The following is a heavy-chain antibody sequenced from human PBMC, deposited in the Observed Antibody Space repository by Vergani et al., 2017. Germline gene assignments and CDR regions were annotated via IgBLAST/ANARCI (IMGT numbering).Heavy chain of an antibody. CDR3: ARGEERIDYYGMDV. V-gene: IGHV4-39*01. J-gene: IGHJ6*02. CDR2: IFHSGST. CDR1: GGSISSSSYY. D-gene: IGHD3-10*01. Sequence: QLQLQESGPGLVKPSETLSLSCIVSGGSISSSSYYWGWFRQPPGKGLGWIGSIFHSGSTYYNPSLKSRVTISVDTSKNQFSLKLKSVTAADTAVYYCARGEERIDYYGMDVWGQGTTVTVSS.